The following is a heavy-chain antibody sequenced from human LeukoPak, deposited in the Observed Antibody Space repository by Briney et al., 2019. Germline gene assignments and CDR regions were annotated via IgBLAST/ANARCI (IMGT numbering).Heavy chain of an antibody. CDR1: GFIFSNYG. J-gene: IGHJ4*02. Sequence: PGRSLRLSCAASGFIFSNYGMHWVRQAPGKGLDWVAVIWYDGSYKYYADSVKGRFTISRDNSKNTLFLQMNRLRAEDTAVYHCAKADFGGYSYQFDYWGQGTLVTVSS. CDR2: IWYDGSYK. D-gene: IGHD5-18*01. V-gene: IGHV3-33*06. CDR3: AKADFGGYSYQFDY.